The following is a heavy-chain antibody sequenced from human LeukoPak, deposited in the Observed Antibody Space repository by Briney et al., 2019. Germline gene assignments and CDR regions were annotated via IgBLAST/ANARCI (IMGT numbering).Heavy chain of an antibody. D-gene: IGHD1-26*01. CDR2: IYYSGST. V-gene: IGHV4-59*01. CDR3: ARGGSGTYLWWFDP. Sequence: PSETLSLTCTVSGGSISSYYWSWIGQPPGKGLEWIGYIYYSGSTNYNPSLKSRVTIAVDTSKNQFSLKVSSVTAADTAVYYCARGGSGTYLWWFDPWGQGTLVAVSS. CDR1: GGSISSYY. J-gene: IGHJ5*02.